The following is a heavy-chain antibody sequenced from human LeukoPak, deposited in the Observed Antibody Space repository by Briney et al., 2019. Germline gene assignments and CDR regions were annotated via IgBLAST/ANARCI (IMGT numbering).Heavy chain of an antibody. Sequence: GGSLRLSCAASGFTFGSYDMHWVRQVTGKGLEWVSAIDNGGDTYYPGSVKGRFTISRENAKKSLYLQMNSLRAGDTAVYYCARVAAGGKGFDYWGQGTLVTVSS. J-gene: IGHJ4*02. CDR2: IDNGGDT. V-gene: IGHV3-13*01. CDR3: ARVAAGGKGFDY. D-gene: IGHD6-13*01. CDR1: GFTFGSYD.